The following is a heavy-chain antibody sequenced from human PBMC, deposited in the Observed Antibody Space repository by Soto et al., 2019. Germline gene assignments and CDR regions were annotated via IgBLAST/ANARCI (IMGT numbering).Heavy chain of an antibody. CDR1: GFTFSNYW. CDR3: ARSAAYYGMDV. Sequence: EVQLVESGGGLVQPGGSLRLSCAASGFTFSNYWMHWVRQAPGKGLVWVSRINNDGSSTGYADSMKGRFTISRDNAKNTLYLQMNRLRAEDTAVYYCARSAAYYGMDVWGQGTTVTVSS. CDR2: INNDGSST. J-gene: IGHJ6*02. V-gene: IGHV3-74*01. D-gene: IGHD6-25*01.